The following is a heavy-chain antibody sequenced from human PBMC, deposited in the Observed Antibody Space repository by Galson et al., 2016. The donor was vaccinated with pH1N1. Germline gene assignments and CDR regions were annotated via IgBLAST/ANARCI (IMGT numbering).Heavy chain of an antibody. V-gene: IGHV3-30*04. CDR3: AGAVFYDVDLEAYYFDY. J-gene: IGHJ4*02. CDR2: ISNDGNKK. CDR1: KFTFSSYA. Sequence: SLRLSCAASKFTFSSYAVHWVRQAPGKGLEWVAVISNDGNKKYYADSVKGRFTISRDNSKSTLYLQMNSLRVDDTAVYYCAGAVFYDVDLEAYYFDYWGQGTLVTVSS. D-gene: IGHD5-12*01.